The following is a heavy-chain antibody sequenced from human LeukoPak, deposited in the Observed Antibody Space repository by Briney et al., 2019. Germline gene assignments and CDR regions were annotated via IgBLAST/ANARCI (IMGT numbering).Heavy chain of an antibody. D-gene: IGHD4-17*01. CDR2: FDPGMAET. V-gene: IGHV1-24*01. Sequence: ASVKVSCKVSGYSLSELTMHWVRHAPGKGLEWMGGFDPGMAETIYAEKFQGRITMTEDTSTDTAYMELSSLRSEGTAVYYCAPGHEYGLLDYWGQGTLVTVSS. J-gene: IGHJ4*02. CDR1: GYSLSELT. CDR3: APGHEYGLLDY.